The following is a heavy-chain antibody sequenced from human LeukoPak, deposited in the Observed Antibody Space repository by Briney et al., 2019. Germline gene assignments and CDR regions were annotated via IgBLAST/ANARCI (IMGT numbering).Heavy chain of an antibody. V-gene: IGHV1-2*02. CDR3: ARDLRLNSGSYHEVYNWFDP. CDR2: INPNSGGT. J-gene: IGHJ5*02. D-gene: IGHD1-26*01. CDR1: GYTFTGYY. Sequence: GASVKVSCKASGYTFTGYYMHWVRQAPGQGLEWMGWINPNSGGTNHAQKFQGRVTMTRDTSISTAYMELSRLRSDDTAVYYCARDLRLNSGSYHEVYNWFDPWGQGTLVTVSS.